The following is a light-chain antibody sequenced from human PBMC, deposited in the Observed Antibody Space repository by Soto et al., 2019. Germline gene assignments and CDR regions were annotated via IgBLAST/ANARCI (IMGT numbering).Light chain of an antibody. CDR2: EGS. Sequence: QSALTQPASVSGSPGQSITISCTGTSSDVGSDNVVSWYQQHPGKAPKLMIYEGSKRPSGVSNRFSGSKSGNTASLTISGLQAEEEADYYCCSYAGSSTHVVFAGGTKVTAL. CDR1: SSDVGSDNV. CDR3: CSYAGSSTHVV. V-gene: IGLV2-23*01. J-gene: IGLJ2*01.